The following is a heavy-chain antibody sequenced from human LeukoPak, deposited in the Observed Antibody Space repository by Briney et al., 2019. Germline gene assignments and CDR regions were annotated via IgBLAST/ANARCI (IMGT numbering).Heavy chain of an antibody. CDR2: ISSSSSYI. D-gene: IGHD2-15*01. CDR1: GFTFSSYS. CDR3: ARDSPGYRSGGSCYGLDY. Sequence: GGSLRLSCAASGFTFSSYSMNWVRQAPGKGLEWVSSISSSSSYIYYADSVKGRFTISRDNAKNSLYLQMNSLRAEDTAVYYCARDSPGYRSGGSCYGLDYWGQGTLVTVSS. V-gene: IGHV3-21*01. J-gene: IGHJ4*02.